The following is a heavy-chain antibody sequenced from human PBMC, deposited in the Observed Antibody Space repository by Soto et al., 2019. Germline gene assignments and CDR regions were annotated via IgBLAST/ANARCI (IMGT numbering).Heavy chain of an antibody. CDR1: GYTFTSYG. Sequence: ASVKVSCKASGYTFTSYGISWVRQAPGQGLEWMGWISAYNGNTNYAQKLQGRVTMTTDTSTSTAYMELRSLRSDDTAVYYCARDEGSYGDYDPLDYWGQGTLVTVSS. CDR3: ARDEGSYGDYDPLDY. V-gene: IGHV1-18*01. J-gene: IGHJ4*02. D-gene: IGHD4-17*01. CDR2: ISAYNGNT.